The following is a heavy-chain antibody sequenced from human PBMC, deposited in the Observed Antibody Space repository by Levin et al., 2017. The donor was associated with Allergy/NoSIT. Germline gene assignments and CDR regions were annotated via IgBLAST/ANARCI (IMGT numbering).Heavy chain of an antibody. J-gene: IGHJ2*01. D-gene: IGHD3-22*01. CDR1: GGSISSYY. V-gene: IGHV4-59*08. Sequence: PSETLSLTCTVSGGSISSYYWSWIRQPPGKGLEWIGYIYYSGSTNYNPSLKSRVTISVDTSKNQFSLKLSSVTAADTAVYYCARHWGDSSGYYYVEGVGYFDLWGRGTLVTVSS. CDR2: IYYSGST. CDR3: ARHWGDSSGYYYVEGVGYFDL.